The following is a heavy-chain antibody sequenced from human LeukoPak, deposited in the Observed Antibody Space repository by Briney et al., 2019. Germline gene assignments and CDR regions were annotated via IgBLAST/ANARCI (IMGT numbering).Heavy chain of an antibody. V-gene: IGHV4-59*01. D-gene: IGHD1-26*01. CDR3: ARTDSGSAIGY. CDR1: GRSISRYY. J-gene: IGHJ4*02. Sequence: PSETLSLTCPVSGRSISRYYWRWIRQPPGKGLEWVGYIYYCGSTNYNPFLKSRVTISVNSSKNQFSLKLSSVTAADTAVYYCARTDSGSAIGYWGQGTLGTVSS. CDR2: IYYCGST.